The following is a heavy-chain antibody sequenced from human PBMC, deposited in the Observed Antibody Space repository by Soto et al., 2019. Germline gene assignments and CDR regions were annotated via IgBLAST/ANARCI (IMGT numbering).Heavy chain of an antibody. CDR1: GYSISGPSY. Sequence: LSLTCSVSGYSISGPSYWAWIRQPPGKGPEWIASIYRGGTTFYNPSLKSRITISVDTSNNQFSLKLTSVTAADTAVYYCAKVHVMVVAGSTFDYWGHGTLVTVSS. V-gene: IGHV4-38-2*02. D-gene: IGHD2-21*02. J-gene: IGHJ4*01. CDR3: AKVHVMVVAGSTFDY. CDR2: IYRGGTT.